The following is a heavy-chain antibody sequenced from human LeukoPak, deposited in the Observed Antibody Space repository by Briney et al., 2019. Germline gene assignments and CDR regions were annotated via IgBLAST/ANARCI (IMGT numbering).Heavy chain of an antibody. CDR2: IKQDGSEK. D-gene: IGHD2-15*01. CDR3: ARAPYCIGGSCRFDY. Sequence: GGSLRLPCAVSGFTSSSYWMSRVRQAPGKGLEWVANIKQDGSEKYYVDSVKGRFTISRDNAKNSLYLQMNSLRAEDTAVYYCARAPYCIGGSCRFDYWGQGTLVTVSS. CDR1: GFTSSSYW. J-gene: IGHJ4*02. V-gene: IGHV3-7*03.